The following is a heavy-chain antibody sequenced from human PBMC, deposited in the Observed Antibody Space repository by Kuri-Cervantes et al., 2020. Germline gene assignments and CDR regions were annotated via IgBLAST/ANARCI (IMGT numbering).Heavy chain of an antibody. D-gene: IGHD3-22*01. J-gene: IGHJ3*02. CDR1: GYTFTSYY. V-gene: IGHV1-46*01. CDR2: INPSGGST. CDR3: ARDFAETYYYDSSGDAFDI. Sequence: ASVKVSCKASGYTFTSYYMHWVRQAPGQGLEWMGIINPSGGSTSYAQKFQGRVTMTRDTSTSTVYMELSSLRSEDTAVYYCARDFAETYYYDSSGDAFDIWGQGTMVTVSS.